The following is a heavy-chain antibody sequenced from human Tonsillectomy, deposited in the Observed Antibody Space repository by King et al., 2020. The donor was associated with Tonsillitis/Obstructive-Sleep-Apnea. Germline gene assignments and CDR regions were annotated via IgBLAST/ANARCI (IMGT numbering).Heavy chain of an antibody. CDR3: ACNPGDYYYYGMDV. J-gene: IGHJ6*02. CDR1: GGSIRSYY. Sequence: VQLQESGPGLVKPSETLSLTCTVSGGSIRSYYWSWIRQPAGKGLEWIGRIYTSGSTNYNPSLKSRVTMSVDTSKNQFSLKLSSVTAADTAVNYCACNPGDYYYYGMDVWGQGTTVTVSS. V-gene: IGHV4-4*07. D-gene: IGHD3-10*01. CDR2: IYTSGST.